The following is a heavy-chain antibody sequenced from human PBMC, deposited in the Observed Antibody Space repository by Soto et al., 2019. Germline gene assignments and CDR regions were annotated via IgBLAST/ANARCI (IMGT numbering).Heavy chain of an antibody. CDR2: ISGSGGST. D-gene: IGHD6-13*01. Sequence: GGSLRLSCAASGFTFSSYAMSWVRQAPGKGLEWVSAISGSGGSTYYADSVKGRFTISRDNSKNTLYLQMNSLRAEDTAVYYCAPRPTYSSSWGPFDYWGQGTLVTVSS. CDR3: APRPTYSSSWGPFDY. V-gene: IGHV3-23*01. J-gene: IGHJ4*02. CDR1: GFTFSSYA.